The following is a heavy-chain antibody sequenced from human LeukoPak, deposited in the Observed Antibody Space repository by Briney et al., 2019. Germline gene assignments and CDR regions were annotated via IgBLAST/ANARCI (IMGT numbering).Heavy chain of an antibody. Sequence: SETLSLTCTVSGGSIGSGGYYWSWIRQHPGKGLEWIGYIYYSGSTYYNPSLKSRVTISVDTSKNQFSLKLSSVTAADTAVYYCARVNTLNPLYYFDYWGQGTLVTVSS. V-gene: IGHV4-31*03. CDR3: ARVNTLNPLYYFDY. CDR1: GGSIGSGGYY. J-gene: IGHJ4*02. CDR2: IYYSGST.